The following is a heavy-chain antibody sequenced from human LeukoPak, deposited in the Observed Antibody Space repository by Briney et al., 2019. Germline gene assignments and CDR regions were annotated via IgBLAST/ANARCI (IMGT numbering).Heavy chain of an antibody. V-gene: IGHV4-28*06. J-gene: IGHJ4*02. CDR2: IYYSGTT. Sequence: SETLSLTCTVSGYSISTSNWWAWIRQPPGKGLEWIGYIYYSGTTSYNPSLKSRVTMSVDTSKNQFSLKLSSVTALDTAVYYCARFCSSTSCYYRSSDYWGRGTLVTVSS. D-gene: IGHD2-2*01. CDR1: GYSISTSNW. CDR3: ARFCSSTSCYYRSSDY.